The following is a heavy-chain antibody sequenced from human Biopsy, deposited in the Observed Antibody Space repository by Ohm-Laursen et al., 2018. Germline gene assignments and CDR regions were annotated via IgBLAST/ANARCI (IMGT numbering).Heavy chain of an antibody. V-gene: IGHV3-11*01. D-gene: IGHD3/OR15-3a*01. CDR1: EFSFSDYH. CDR3: ARNLRHAITMNSGETTHSFHFGMDV. J-gene: IGHJ6*02. CDR2: IRPSGTNV. Sequence: SLRLSCAASEFSFSDYHMTWIRQTPGKGLEWVSYIRPSGTNVNSADFVRGRFTISRDNAKKSLYLQMSSLRAEDTAIYYCARNLRHAITMNSGETTHSFHFGMDVWGQGTSVTVSS.